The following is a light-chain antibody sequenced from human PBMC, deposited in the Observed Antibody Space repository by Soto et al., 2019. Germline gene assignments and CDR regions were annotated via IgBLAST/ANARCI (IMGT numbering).Light chain of an antibody. V-gene: IGLV4-60*02. CDR1: SGHSSYI. CDR3: ETWDSNIHWV. Sequence: QLVLTQSSSASASLGSSVKLTCTLSSGHSSYIIAWHQQQPGKAPRYLMKLEGSGSYNKGSGVPDRFSGSGSGADRYLTISNLQFEDEADYYCETWDSNIHWVFGGGTKLTVL. J-gene: IGLJ3*02. CDR2: LEGSGSY.